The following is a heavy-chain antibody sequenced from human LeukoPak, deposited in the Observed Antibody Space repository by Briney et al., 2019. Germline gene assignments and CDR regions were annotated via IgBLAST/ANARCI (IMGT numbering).Heavy chain of an antibody. CDR1: GGSISSSSYY. CDR3: TRLSSSYYSDFDY. V-gene: IGHV4-39*01. Sequence: PSETLSLTCTVSGGSISSSSYYWGWIRQPPGKGLEWIGSIYYSGSAYYNPSLKSRVTISVDTSKNQFSLKLSSVTAADTAVYYCTRLSSSYYSDFDYWGQGTLVTVSS. D-gene: IGHD3-22*01. J-gene: IGHJ4*02. CDR2: IYYSGSA.